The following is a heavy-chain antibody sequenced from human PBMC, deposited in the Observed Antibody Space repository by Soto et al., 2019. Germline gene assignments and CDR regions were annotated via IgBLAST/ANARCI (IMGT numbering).Heavy chain of an antibody. J-gene: IGHJ4*02. CDR1: GGSISSNTW. Sequence: SETLSLTCAVSGGSISSNTWWTWVRQPPGRGLEWIGQISHSGSTNYTPSLRSRVTISVDTSKNQFSLKLSSVTAADTAVYYYARVWGYYFDYWGQGTLVTVSS. CDR2: ISHSGST. D-gene: IGHD2-21*01. CDR3: ARVWGYYFDY. V-gene: IGHV4-4*02.